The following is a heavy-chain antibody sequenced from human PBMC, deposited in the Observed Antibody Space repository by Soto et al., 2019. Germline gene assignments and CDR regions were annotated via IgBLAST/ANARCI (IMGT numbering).Heavy chain of an antibody. Sequence: PSETLSLTCTVSGGSISSSSYYWGWIRQPPGKGLEWIGSIYYSGSTYYNPSLKSRVTISVDTSKNQFSLKLSSVTAADTAVYYCASETGYYYDSSGYRAYYYYGMDVWGQGTTVTVSS. D-gene: IGHD3-22*01. CDR1: GGSISSSSYY. CDR3: ASETGYYYDSSGYRAYYYYGMDV. CDR2: IYYSGST. J-gene: IGHJ6*02. V-gene: IGHV4-39*01.